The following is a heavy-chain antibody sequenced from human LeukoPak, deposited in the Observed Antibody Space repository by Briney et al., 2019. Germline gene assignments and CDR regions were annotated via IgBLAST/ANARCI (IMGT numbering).Heavy chain of an antibody. V-gene: IGHV4-34*01. CDR2: INHSGST. D-gene: IGHD5-18*01. J-gene: IGHJ4*02. CDR1: GGSLSGYY. CDR3: ARGIVHTRRWIQLSNYFDY. Sequence: PSETLSLTCAVYGGSLSGYYWSWIRQPPGKGLEWIGEINHSGSTNYNPSLKSRVTISVDTSKNQFSLKLSSVTAADTAVYYCARGIVHTRRWIQLSNYFDYWGQGTLVTVSS.